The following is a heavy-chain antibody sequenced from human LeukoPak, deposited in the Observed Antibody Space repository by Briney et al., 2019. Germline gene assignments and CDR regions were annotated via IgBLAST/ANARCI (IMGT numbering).Heavy chain of an antibody. V-gene: IGHV1-2*02. CDR1: GYTFTGYY. D-gene: IGHD3-9*01. J-gene: IGHJ3*02. CDR3: ARDSHYDILTGTADDAFDI. CDR2: INPNSGGT. Sequence: ASVKVSCKASGYTFTGYYMHWVRQAPGQGLEWMGWINPNSGGTNYAQKFQGRVTMTRDMSTSTVYMELSSLRSEDTAVYYCARDSHYDILTGTADDAFDIWGQGTMVTVSS.